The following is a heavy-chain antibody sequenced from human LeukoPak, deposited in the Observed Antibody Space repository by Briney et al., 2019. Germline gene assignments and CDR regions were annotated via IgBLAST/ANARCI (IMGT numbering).Heavy chain of an antibody. CDR2: IKSKTDGGTT. D-gene: IGHD2-15*01. CDR1: GFTFSNAW. J-gene: IGHJ4*02. Sequence: PGGSLRLSCAASGFTFSNAWMSWVRQAPGKGLEWVGRIKSKTDGGTTDYAAPVKGRFTISRDDSKNTLYLQMNSLKTEGTAVYYCTTAPLGYCSGGSCYGYWGQGTLVTVSS. CDR3: TTAPLGYCSGGSCYGY. V-gene: IGHV3-15*01.